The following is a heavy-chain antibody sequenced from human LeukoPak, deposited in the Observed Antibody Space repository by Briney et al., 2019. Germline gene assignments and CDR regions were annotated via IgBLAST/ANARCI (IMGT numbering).Heavy chain of an antibody. CDR3: ARVRRGYCTNGICSNSINDAFGI. J-gene: IGHJ3*02. V-gene: IGHV1-3*01. D-gene: IGHD2-8*01. CDR2: INAGNGNT. CDR1: GYTFTNYP. Sequence: RASVNVSFTASGYTFTNYPMHWVRQAPGQRLEWMGWINAGNGNTEYSQKFQGRVTITRDTSASTAYMELSSLGSEDTAVFYCARVRRGYCTNGICSNSINDAFGIWGQGTVVTVSS.